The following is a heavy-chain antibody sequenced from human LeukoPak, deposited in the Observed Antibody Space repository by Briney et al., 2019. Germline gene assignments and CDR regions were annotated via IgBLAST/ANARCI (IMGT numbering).Heavy chain of an antibody. V-gene: IGHV4-38-2*02. Sequence: PSETLSLTCTVSGYSISSGYYWGWIRQPPGKGLEWIGSIYHSGSTYYNPSLKSRVTISVDTSKNQFSLKLSSVTAADTAVYCCARFIAARPWDYWGQGTLVTVSS. J-gene: IGHJ4*02. CDR1: GYSISSGYY. CDR3: ARFIAARPWDY. CDR2: IYHSGST. D-gene: IGHD6-6*01.